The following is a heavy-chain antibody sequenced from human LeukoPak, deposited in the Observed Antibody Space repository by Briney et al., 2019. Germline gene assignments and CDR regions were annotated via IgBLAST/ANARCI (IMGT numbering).Heavy chain of an antibody. D-gene: IGHD3-3*01. CDR1: GFTVSSNY. Sequence: GGSLRLSCAASGFTVSSNYMSWVRQAPGKGLEWVSVIYSGGSTYYADSVKGRFTISRDNSKNTLFLQMNSLRAEDTAVYSCAKDQPITIFGVATYYFDYWGQGTLVTVSS. CDR2: IYSGGST. J-gene: IGHJ4*02. V-gene: IGHV3-53*01. CDR3: AKDQPITIFGVATYYFDY.